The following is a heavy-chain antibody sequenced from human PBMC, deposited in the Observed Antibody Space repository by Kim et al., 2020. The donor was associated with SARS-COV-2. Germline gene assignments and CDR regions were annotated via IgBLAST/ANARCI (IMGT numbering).Heavy chain of an antibody. V-gene: IGHV3-30*07. D-gene: IGHD7-27*01. CDR3: ARALTGDRWQYYDGMDV. Sequence: VKGRFTTSRDNSKNTLYLQMNSLRAEDTAVYYGARALTGDRWQYYDGMDVWGQGTTVTVSS. J-gene: IGHJ6*02.